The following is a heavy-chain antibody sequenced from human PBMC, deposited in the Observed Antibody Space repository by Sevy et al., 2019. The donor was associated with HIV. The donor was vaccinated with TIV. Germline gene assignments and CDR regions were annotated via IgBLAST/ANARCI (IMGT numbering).Heavy chain of an antibody. D-gene: IGHD3-9*01. CDR3: AKDFTGYNGMDV. CDR2: ISYHGRDK. J-gene: IGHJ6*02. V-gene: IGHV3-30*18. Sequence: GGSLRLSCEVSGIIFTSSGMHWVRQAPGKGLEWVAVISYHGRDKFHAESVKGRFTISRDNSKKILYLQMNSLRIEDTALYYCAKDFTGYNGMDVWGQGTMVTVSS. CDR1: GIIFTSSG.